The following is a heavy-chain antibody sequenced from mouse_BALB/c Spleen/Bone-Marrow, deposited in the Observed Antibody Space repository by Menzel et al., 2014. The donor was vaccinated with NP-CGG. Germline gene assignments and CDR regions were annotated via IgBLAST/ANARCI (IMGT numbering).Heavy chain of an antibody. D-gene: IGHD2-1*01. V-gene: IGHV1S81*02. J-gene: IGHJ2*01. Sequence: VQVVESGAELVKPGASVKLSCKASGYTFTSYYMYWVKQRPGQGLEWIGEINPSNGGTNFNEKFKSKATLTVDKSSSTAYMQLSSLTSEDSAVYYCTRYGNYYFDYWGQGTTRTVSS. CDR3: TRYGNYYFDY. CDR1: GYTFTSYY. CDR2: INPSNGGT.